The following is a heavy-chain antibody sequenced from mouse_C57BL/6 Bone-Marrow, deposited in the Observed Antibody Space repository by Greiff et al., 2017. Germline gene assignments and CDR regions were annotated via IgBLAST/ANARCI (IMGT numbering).Heavy chain of an antibody. V-gene: IGHV5-17*01. J-gene: IGHJ2*01. CDR3: ARGLLLFDY. CDR2: ISSGSSTI. CDR1: GFTFSDYG. Sequence: EVQLLESGGGLVKPGGSLKLSCAASGFTFSDYGMHWVRQAPEKGLEWVAYISSGSSTIDYADTVKGRFTISRDNAKNTLFLQMTSLKSEDTDLYYCARGLLLFDYWGQGTTLTVSS. D-gene: IGHD2-3*01.